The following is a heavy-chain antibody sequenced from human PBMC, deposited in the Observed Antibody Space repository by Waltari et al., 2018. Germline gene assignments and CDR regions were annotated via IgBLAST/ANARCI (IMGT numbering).Heavy chain of an antibody. CDR1: GGSISSSSSY. CDR3: ARQDPQWELKLDY. J-gene: IGHJ4*02. V-gene: IGHV4-39*07. Sequence: QLQLQESGPGLVKPSETLSLTCTVSGGSISSSSSYWGWIRQPPGKGLEWIGSIYYSGRTYYNPSLKSRVTISVDTSKNQFSLKLSSVTAADTAVYYCARQDPQWELKLDYWGQGTLVTVSS. CDR2: IYYSGRT. D-gene: IGHD1-26*01.